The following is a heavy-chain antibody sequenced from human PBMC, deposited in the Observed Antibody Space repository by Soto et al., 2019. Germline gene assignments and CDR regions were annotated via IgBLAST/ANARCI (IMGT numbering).Heavy chain of an antibody. V-gene: IGHV3-23*01. CDR2: ISGSGGST. J-gene: IGHJ6*02. D-gene: IGHD3-10*01. Sequence: LRLSCAASGFTFSSYAMSWVRQAPGKGLEWVSAISGSGGSTYYADSVKGRFTISRDNSKNTLYLQMNSLRAEDTAVYYCAKDLRWAPYGSGDYYYYGMDVWGQGTTVTVSS. CDR3: AKDLRWAPYGSGDYYYYGMDV. CDR1: GFTFSSYA.